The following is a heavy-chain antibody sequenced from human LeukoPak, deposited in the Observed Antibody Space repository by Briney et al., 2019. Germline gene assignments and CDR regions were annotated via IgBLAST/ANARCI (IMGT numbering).Heavy chain of an antibody. Sequence: GGSLRLSCAASGFTVSSNYMSWVRQAPGKGQEWVSVIYSGGTTYYADSVKGRFTISRDISKNTLYLQMGSLRVEDTAVYYCARMLISSGYYVNSWGQGTLVTVSS. CDR1: GFTVSSNY. V-gene: IGHV3-53*01. CDR2: IYSGGTT. D-gene: IGHD3-22*01. J-gene: IGHJ1*01. CDR3: ARMLISSGYYVNS.